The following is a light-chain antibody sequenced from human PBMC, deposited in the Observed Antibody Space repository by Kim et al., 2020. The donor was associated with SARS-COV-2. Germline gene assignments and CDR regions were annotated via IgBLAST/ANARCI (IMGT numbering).Light chain of an antibody. CDR1: QTINNNY. V-gene: IGKV3-20*01. CDR2: GAS. J-gene: IGKJ3*01. Sequence: PGERATLSCRASQTINNNYLAWYQHKPGQAPRLLIFGASRRATDIPDRFSGSGSGTDFTLTITRLEPEDFAVYFCQQYGSSPPLTFGPGTKVDIK. CDR3: QQYGSSPPLT.